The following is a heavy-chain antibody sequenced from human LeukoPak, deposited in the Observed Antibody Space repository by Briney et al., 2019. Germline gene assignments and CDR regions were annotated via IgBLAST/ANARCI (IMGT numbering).Heavy chain of an antibody. D-gene: IGHD3-3*01. V-gene: IGHV3-74*01. CDR1: GFRFGNHV. J-gene: IGHJ4*02. CDR2: INSDGTTT. Sequence: PGGSMRLASAAAGFRFGNHVMHWVRQAPGGGLAWVSRINSDGTTTRYTDAAKSRFTISQDNAKNTLYLQMNDLRGDDTAVYYCARADYDIWGGYFFMHYWGQGTLVSLSS. CDR3: ARADYDIWGGYFFMHY.